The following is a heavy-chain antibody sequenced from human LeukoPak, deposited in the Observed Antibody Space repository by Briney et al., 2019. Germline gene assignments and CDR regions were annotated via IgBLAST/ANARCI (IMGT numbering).Heavy chain of an antibody. CDR1: GGSISSYQ. CDR2: IYDSGSA. Sequence: SETLSLTCTVSGGSISSYQWSWIRRPPGKGLEWIGNIYDSGSANYNPSLKSRVVISVDTSKNQFSLNLTPVTAADTAVYYCARVGVDYSGNVLKYFFDYWGQGTLVTVSS. CDR3: ARVGVDYSGNVLKYFFDY. D-gene: IGHD4-23*01. J-gene: IGHJ4*02. V-gene: IGHV4-59*01.